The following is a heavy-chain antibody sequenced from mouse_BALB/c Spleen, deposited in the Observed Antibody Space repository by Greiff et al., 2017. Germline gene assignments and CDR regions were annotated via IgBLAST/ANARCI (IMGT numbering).Heavy chain of an antibody. CDR1: GYTFTSYW. CDR3: TREGYGNYVRDAMDY. CDR2: IYPGNSDT. Sequence: VQLQQSGTVLARPGASVKMSCKASGYTFTSYWMHWVKQRPGQGLEWIGAIYPGNSDTSYNQKFKGKAKLTAVTSTSTAYMELSSLTNEDSAVYCCTREGYGNYVRDAMDYWGQGTSVTVSA. J-gene: IGHJ4*01. V-gene: IGHV1-5*01. D-gene: IGHD2-10*02.